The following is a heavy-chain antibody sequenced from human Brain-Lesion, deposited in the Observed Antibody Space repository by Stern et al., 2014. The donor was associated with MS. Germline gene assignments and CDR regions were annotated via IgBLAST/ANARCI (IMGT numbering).Heavy chain of an antibody. J-gene: IGHJ6*02. CDR2: LNPNTGGT. CDR1: GYIFTGYY. V-gene: IGHV1-2*02. CDR3: ARDQRGITIFGVVTDYYYLGMDV. D-gene: IGHD3-3*01. Sequence: VQLVESGAEVKKPGASVKVSCKTSGYIFTGYYIHWGRQAPGQGLEWIAWLNPNTGGTKYAQKFQGRVTMSRDTSISTAYVELSSLTSDDTAVYYCARDQRGITIFGVVTDYYYLGMDVWGQGTTVTVSS.